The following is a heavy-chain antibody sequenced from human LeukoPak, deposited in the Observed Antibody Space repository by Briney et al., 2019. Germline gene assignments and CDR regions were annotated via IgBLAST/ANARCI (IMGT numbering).Heavy chain of an antibody. V-gene: IGHV4-39*01. CDR3: ARHQIVGAIYSYYGMDV. J-gene: IGHJ6*02. D-gene: IGHD1-26*01. CDR2: IYYSGST. CDR1: GGSISSSSYY. Sequence: SETLSLTCTVSGGSISSSSYYWGWIRQPPGKGLEWIGSIYYSGSTYYNPSLKSRVTISVDTSKNQFSLKLSSVTAADTAVYSCARHQIVGAIYSYYGMDVWGQGTTVTVSS.